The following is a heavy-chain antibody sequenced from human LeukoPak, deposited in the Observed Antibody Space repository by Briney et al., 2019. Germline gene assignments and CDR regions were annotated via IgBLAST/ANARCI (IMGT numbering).Heavy chain of an antibody. J-gene: IGHJ4*02. Sequence: PGGSLRLSCAASGFTFSSYSMNWVRQAPGKGLEWVSSISSSSSYIYYADSVKGRFTISRDNAKNSLYLQMNSLRAEDTAVYYCAREQYSSGKSLDYWGQGKLVTVSS. CDR1: GFTFSSYS. CDR2: ISSSSSYI. V-gene: IGHV3-21*01. D-gene: IGHD3-10*01. CDR3: AREQYSSGKSLDY.